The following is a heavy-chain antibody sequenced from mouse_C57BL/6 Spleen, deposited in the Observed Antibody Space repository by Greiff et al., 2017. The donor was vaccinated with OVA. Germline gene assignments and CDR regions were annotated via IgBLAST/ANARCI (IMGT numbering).Heavy chain of an antibody. D-gene: IGHD2-4*01. CDR2: ISDGGSYT. CDR1: GFTFSSYA. CDR3: AGDGGLRGVYWYFDV. J-gene: IGHJ1*03. Sequence: EVHLVESGGGLVKPGGSLKLSCAASGFTFSSYAMSWVRQTPEKRLEWVATISDGGSYTYYPDNVKGRFTISRDNAKNNLYLQMSHLKSEDTAMYYCAGDGGLRGVYWYFDVWGTGTTVTVSS. V-gene: IGHV5-4*01.